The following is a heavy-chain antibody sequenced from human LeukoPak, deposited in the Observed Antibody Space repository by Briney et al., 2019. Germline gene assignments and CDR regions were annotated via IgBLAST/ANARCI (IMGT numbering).Heavy chain of an antibody. J-gene: IGHJ6*03. CDR2: IYYSGST. CDR3: ARVVFRYYDFWSGSPGVPYYYYYMDV. D-gene: IGHD3-3*01. CDR1: GGSISSSSYY. V-gene: IGHV4-39*01. Sequence: SETLSLTCTVSGGSISSSSYYWGWIRQPPGKGLEWIGSIYYSGSTYYNPSLKSRVTISVDTSKNQFSLKLSSVTAADTAVYYCARVVFRYYDFWSGSPGVPYYYYYMDVWGKGTTVTVSS.